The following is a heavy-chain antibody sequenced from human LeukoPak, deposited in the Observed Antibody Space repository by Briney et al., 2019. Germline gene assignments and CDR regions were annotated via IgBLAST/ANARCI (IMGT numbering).Heavy chain of an antibody. CDR2: INPSGGST. CDR1: GYTFTSYC. D-gene: IGHD4-17*01. V-gene: IGHV1-46*03. CDR3: TRGVQTTLTPRYYFDY. Sequence: ASVKVSCKASGYTFTSYCLHWVRQAPGQGLEWMGIINPSGGSTSYAQKVQGRVTMTRDTSTNTVYMGLSSLRSEDTAVYYCTRGVQTTLTPRYYFDYWGQGTLVTVSS. J-gene: IGHJ4*02.